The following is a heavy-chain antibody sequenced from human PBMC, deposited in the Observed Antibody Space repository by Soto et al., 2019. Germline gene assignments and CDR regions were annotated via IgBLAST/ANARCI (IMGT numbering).Heavy chain of an antibody. J-gene: IGHJ4*01. Sequence: EVQLSGSGGGLVQPGGSLGLSCAASGFTFSSYSMSWVRQAPGKGLEWGSAISGSSTSTYYADSVKGRFTISRDNSKNTLYLQMNSLRAEDTALYYCAKDPSSGFAMENYFDYWGHGNGVHVSS. CDR3: AKDPSSGFAMENYFDY. CDR2: ISGSSTST. V-gene: IGHV3-23*01. CDR1: GFTFSSYS. D-gene: IGHD3-10*01.